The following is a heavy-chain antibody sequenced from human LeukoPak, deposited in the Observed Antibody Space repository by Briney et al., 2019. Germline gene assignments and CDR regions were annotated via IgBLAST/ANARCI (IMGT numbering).Heavy chain of an antibody. CDR3: ARDEYYYDSSGS. V-gene: IGHV3-7*01. J-gene: IGHJ5*02. Sequence: GSLRLSCAASGFTFSSYSMNWVRQAPGKGLEWVANIKQDGSEKYYVDSVKGRFTISRDNAKNSLYLQMNSLRAEDTAVYYCARDEYYYDSSGSWGQGTLVTVSS. D-gene: IGHD3-22*01. CDR1: GFTFSSYS. CDR2: IKQDGSEK.